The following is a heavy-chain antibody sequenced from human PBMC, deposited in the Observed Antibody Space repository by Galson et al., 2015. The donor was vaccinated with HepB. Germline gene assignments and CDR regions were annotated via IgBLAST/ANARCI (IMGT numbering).Heavy chain of an antibody. CDR1: DFSLSTRGVG. D-gene: IGHD6-6*01. J-gene: IGHJ4*02. CDR2: IYWNDDK. V-gene: IGHV2-5*01. CDR3: ARRHSASSVDY. Sequence: PALVKPTQTLTLTCTFSDFSLSTRGVGVGWIRQPPGKALEWLALIYWNDDKRYSPSLKSRLTITKDNSKNQVVLTMTNMDPVDTATYYCARRHSASSVDYWGQGTLVSVSS.